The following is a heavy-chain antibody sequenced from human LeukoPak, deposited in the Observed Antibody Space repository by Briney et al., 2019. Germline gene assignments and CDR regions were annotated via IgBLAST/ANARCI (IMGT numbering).Heavy chain of an antibody. CDR3: ARHSYGDYETTFDY. V-gene: IGHV5-51*01. CDR1: GYSFTSYW. Sequence: GASLQISCKGSGYSFTSYWIGWVRQLPGKGLEWMGIIYPGDSHTRYSPSFQGQVTISADKSISTAYLQWSSLKASDTAMYYCARHSYGDYETTFDYWGQGTLVTVSS. D-gene: IGHD4-17*01. J-gene: IGHJ4*02. CDR2: IYPGDSHT.